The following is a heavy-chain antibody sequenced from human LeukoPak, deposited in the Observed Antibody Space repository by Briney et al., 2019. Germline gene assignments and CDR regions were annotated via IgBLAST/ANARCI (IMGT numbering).Heavy chain of an antibody. CDR1: GVTVSNSF. J-gene: IGHJ4*02. D-gene: IGHD3-9*01. V-gene: IGHV3-53*01. Sequence: GGSLRLSCVAPGVTVSNSFMSWVRQAPGKGLEWVSVFYSGGRTYYADSVKGRFTTSRDNSKNTLYLQMNGLRAEDTALYYCAASPTITIGIGYWGQGTVVTVSS. CDR3: AASPTITIGIGY. CDR2: FYSGGRT.